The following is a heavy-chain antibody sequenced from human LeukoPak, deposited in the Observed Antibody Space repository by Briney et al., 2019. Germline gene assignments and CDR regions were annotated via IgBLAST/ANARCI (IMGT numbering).Heavy chain of an antibody. Sequence: SETLSLTCTVSGGSISSSSYYWGWIRQPPGKGLEWIGSIYHSGSTYYNPSLKSRVTISVDTSKNQFSLKLSSVTAADTALYYCARVSGSGSYRAFDYWGQGTLVTVSS. CDR3: ARVSGSGSYRAFDY. D-gene: IGHD3-10*01. CDR2: IYHSGST. J-gene: IGHJ4*02. V-gene: IGHV4-39*07. CDR1: GGSISSSSYY.